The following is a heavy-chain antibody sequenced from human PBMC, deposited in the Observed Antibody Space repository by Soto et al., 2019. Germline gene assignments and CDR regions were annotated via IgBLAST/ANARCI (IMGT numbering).Heavy chain of an antibody. D-gene: IGHD3-10*01. Sequence: QVQLVQSGAEVKKPGASVKVSCKASGYTFTGYYMHWVRQAPGQGLEWMGWINPNSGDTNYAQKFQGRVTMTRDTSISTAYMELSRLRSDGTAVYYCARVPLGSGRGWFDPWGQGTLVTVSS. CDR2: INPNSGDT. J-gene: IGHJ5*02. CDR1: GYTFTGYY. CDR3: ARVPLGSGRGWFDP. V-gene: IGHV1-2*02.